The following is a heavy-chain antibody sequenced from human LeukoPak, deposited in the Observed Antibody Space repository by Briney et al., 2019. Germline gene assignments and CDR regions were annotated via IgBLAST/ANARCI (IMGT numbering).Heavy chain of an antibody. CDR2: ISGSGGST. V-gene: IGHV3-23*01. CDR1: GFTFSSYA. J-gene: IGHJ4*02. D-gene: IGHD3-22*01. CDR3: AKESHYDSSGTFDY. Sequence: SGGSPRLSCAASGFTFSSYAMSWVRQAPGKGLEWVSAISGSGGSTYYADSAKGRFTISRDNSKNTLYLQMNSLRAEDTAVYYCAKESHYDSSGTFDYWGQGTLVTVSS.